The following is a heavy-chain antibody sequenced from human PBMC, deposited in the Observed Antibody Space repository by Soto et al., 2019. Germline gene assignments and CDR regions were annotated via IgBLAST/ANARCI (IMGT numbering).Heavy chain of an antibody. Sequence: GGSLRLSCVASGFTVSTYYMSWVRQAPGKGLEWVSIIYSGGTTYYADSVKGRFTISRDNSKNTVYLQMNSLRDEDTALYYCARTSSSRGNNLHYCAMDVWGQGNTVTVSS. J-gene: IGHJ6*01. CDR2: IYSGGTT. CDR3: ARTSSSRGNNLHYCAMDV. V-gene: IGHV3-53*01. D-gene: IGHD6-13*01. CDR1: GFTVSTYY.